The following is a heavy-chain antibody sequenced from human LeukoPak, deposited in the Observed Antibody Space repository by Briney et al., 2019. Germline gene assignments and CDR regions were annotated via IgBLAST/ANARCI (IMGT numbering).Heavy chain of an antibody. J-gene: IGHJ4*02. CDR3: AKDGYYYDSSGYYYPGY. CDR2: ISYDGSNK. CDR1: GFTFSSYA. V-gene: IGHV3-30-3*01. D-gene: IGHD3-22*01. Sequence: GRSLRLSCAASGFTFSSYAMHWVRQAPGKGLEWVAVISYDGSNKYYADSVKGRFTISRDNSKNTLYLQMNGLRAEDTAVYYCAKDGYYYDSSGYYYPGYWGQGTLVTVSS.